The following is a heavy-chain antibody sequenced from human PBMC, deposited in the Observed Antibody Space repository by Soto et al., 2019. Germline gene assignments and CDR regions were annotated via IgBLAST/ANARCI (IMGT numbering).Heavy chain of an antibody. D-gene: IGHD3-22*01. CDR3: AASYYYDSSGLLLDY. Sequence: SVKVSCKASGGTFSSYTISWVRQAPGQGLEWMGRIIPILGIANYAQKFQGRVTITADKSTSTAYMELSSLRSEDTAVYYCAASYYYDSSGLLLDYWGQGTLVTVSS. V-gene: IGHV1-69*02. J-gene: IGHJ4*02. CDR1: GGTFSSYT. CDR2: IIPILGIA.